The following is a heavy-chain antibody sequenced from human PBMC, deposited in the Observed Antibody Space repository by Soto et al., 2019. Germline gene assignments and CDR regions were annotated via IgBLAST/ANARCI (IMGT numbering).Heavy chain of an antibody. CDR2: ISAYDGKT. CDR1: GCTFNTYG. D-gene: IGHD3-3*01. CDR3: ARDPHEFWTSYWFDP. Sequence: ASVKVSCKISGCTFNTYGINWVRQAPGQGLELMGWISAYDGKTTYAEKFQGRVTLTTDTSTSTAYMELRSLRSDDTAIYYCARDPHEFWTSYWFDPWGQGTPVTVSS. J-gene: IGHJ5*02. V-gene: IGHV1-18*01.